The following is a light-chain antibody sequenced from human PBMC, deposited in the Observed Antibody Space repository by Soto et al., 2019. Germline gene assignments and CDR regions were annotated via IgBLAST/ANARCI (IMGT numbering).Light chain of an antibody. V-gene: IGKV1-5*01. Sequence: DIQMTQSHSTLSASVGDGVTITCRASQSISSWLAWYQQKPGKAPKLLIYDASSLESGVPSRFSGSGSGTEFTLTISSLQPDDFATYYCQQYNSYRTFGQGTKVEIK. CDR2: DAS. J-gene: IGKJ1*01. CDR3: QQYNSYRT. CDR1: QSISSW.